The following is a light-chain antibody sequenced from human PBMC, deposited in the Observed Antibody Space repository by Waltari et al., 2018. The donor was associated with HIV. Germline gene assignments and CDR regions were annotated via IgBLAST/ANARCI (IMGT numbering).Light chain of an antibody. V-gene: IGLV2-14*03. CDR3: TSYTVTNTYV. Sequence: QSALPPPASVSWSPGQSITLSCPGTNFDVGAYASVSWFRPHPGKAPKLPNSARRARPPGVSERFSGSKSGNTASLTISGLQAEDEADYYCTSYTVTNTYVFGTGTKVAVL. J-gene: IGLJ1*01. CDR1: NFDVGAYAS. CDR2: ARR.